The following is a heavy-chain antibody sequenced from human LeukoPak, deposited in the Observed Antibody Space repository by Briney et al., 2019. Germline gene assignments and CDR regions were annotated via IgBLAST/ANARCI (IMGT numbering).Heavy chain of an antibody. CDR2: IGPTGSDR. CDR3: ATETNGRHYDY. Sequence: GGSLRLSCTASGLTFSTSGFKWVRQAPGKGLEWVASIGPTGSDRYHADSIKGRFTISRDNANNFLYLQMNSLRAEDTAVYYCATETNGRHYDYWGQGTLLTVSS. V-gene: IGHV3-21*06. CDR1: GLTFSTSG. D-gene: IGHD1-14*01. J-gene: IGHJ4*02.